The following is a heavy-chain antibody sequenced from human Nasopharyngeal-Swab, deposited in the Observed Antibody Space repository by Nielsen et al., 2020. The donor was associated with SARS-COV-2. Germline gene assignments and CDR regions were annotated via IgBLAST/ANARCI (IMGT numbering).Heavy chain of an antibody. D-gene: IGHD1-20*01. J-gene: IGHJ3*02. V-gene: IGHV4-59*01. CDR2: IYYSGST. CDR1: GGSFSGYY. CDR3: RGITGTPGAFDI. Sequence: SETLSLTCAVFGGSFSGYYWSWIRQPPGKGLEWIGYIYYSGSTNYNPSLKSRVTISVDTSKNQFSLKLSSVTAADTAVYYCRGITGTPGAFDIWGQGTKVTVSS.